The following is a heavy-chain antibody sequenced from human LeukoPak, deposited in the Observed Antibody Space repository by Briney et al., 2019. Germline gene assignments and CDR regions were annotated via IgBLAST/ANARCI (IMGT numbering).Heavy chain of an antibody. CDR3: ARGEGYGYYYYGMDV. J-gene: IGHJ6*02. CDR2: IYYTGTT. D-gene: IGHD5-12*01. Sequence: PSETLSLTCTVSGGSIISSGDYWWGWIRQPPGKGLEWIGSIYYTGTTYNDPSLKSRVTISVDTSKSHFSLRLTSVTAADTAVYYCARGEGYGYYYYGMDVWGQGTTVTVSS. CDR1: GGSIISSGDY. V-gene: IGHV4-39*02.